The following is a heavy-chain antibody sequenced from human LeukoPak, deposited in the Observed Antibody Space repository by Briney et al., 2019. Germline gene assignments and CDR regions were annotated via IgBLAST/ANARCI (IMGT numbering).Heavy chain of an antibody. V-gene: IGHV1-69*13. D-gene: IGHD4-17*01. CDR3: ASRSEDYGDYLGYYYYYGMDV. CDR2: IIPIFGTA. J-gene: IGHJ6*02. CDR1: GGTFSSYA. Sequence: ASVKVSCKASGGTFSSYAISWVRQAPGQGLERMGGIIPIFGTANYAQKFQGRVTITADESTSTAYMELSSLRSEDTAVYYCASRSEDYGDYLGYYYYYGMDVWGQGTTVTVSS.